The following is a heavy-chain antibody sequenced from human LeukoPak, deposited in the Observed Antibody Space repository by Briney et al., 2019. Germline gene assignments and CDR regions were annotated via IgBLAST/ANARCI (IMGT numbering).Heavy chain of an antibody. CDR2: ISYDGSNK. D-gene: IGHD4-17*01. V-gene: IGHV3-30*04. CDR3: ASAQPDYGVGDAFDI. J-gene: IGHJ3*02. CDR1: GFTFSSYA. Sequence: GGSLRLSCAASGFTFSSYAMHWVRQAPGKGLEWVAVISYDGSNKYYTDSVRGRFTISRDNSKNTLYLQMNSLRAEDTAVYYCASAQPDYGVGDAFDIWGQGTMVTASS.